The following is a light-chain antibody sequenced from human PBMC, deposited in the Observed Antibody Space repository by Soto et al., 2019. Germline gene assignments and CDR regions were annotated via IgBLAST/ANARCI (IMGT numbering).Light chain of an antibody. CDR3: TSYTSISTLEV. J-gene: IGLJ2*01. V-gene: IGLV2-14*01. CDR1: SSDVGGYNY. CDR2: DVS. Sequence: QTALTQPASVSGSPGQSITISCTGTSSDVGGYNYVSWYQQHPGKAPKLMIYDVSYRPSGVSNRFSGSKSGNPASLTISGLQAEDEADYYCTSYTSISTLEVFGGGTKLTVL.